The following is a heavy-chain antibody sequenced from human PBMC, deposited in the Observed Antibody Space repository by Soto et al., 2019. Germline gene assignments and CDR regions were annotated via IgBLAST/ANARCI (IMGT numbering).Heavy chain of an antibody. J-gene: IGHJ5*02. CDR3: ARERPDGARLDP. Sequence: SETLSLTCTVSGGSISSGDYYWSWFRQPPGKGLEWIGYIYYSGSTYYSPSLKSRVTISVDTSKNQFSLKLSSVTAADTAVYYCARERPDGARLDPWGQGTLVTVSS. V-gene: IGHV4-30-4*01. CDR2: IYYSGST. CDR1: GGSISSGDYY. D-gene: IGHD6-6*01.